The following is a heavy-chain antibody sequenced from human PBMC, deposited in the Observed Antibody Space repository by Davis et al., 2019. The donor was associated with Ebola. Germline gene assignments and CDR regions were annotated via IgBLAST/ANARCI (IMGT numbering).Heavy chain of an antibody. J-gene: IGHJ4*02. Sequence: GGSLRLSCAASGFTFSSYGMHWVRQAPGKGLEWVAVISYDGSNKYYADSVKGRFTISRDNSKNTLYLQMNSLRAEDTAVYYCARGPLPELRPDYYFESWGQGTLVTVSS. CDR3: ARGPLPELRPDYYFES. CDR1: GFTFSSYG. D-gene: IGHD3-10*01. CDR2: ISYDGSNK. V-gene: IGHV3-30*03.